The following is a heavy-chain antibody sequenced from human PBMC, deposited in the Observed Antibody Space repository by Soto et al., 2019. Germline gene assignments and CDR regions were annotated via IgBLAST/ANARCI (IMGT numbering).Heavy chain of an antibody. J-gene: IGHJ4*02. D-gene: IGHD6-25*01. CDR1: GGTFSSYT. Sequence: SVKVSCKASGGTFSSYTISWVRQPPGQGLEWMGRIIPILGIANYAQKFQGRVTITADKSTSTAYMELSSLRSEDTAVYYCARIAAGRYYFDYWGQGTLVTVSS. CDR2: IIPILGIA. V-gene: IGHV1-69*02. CDR3: ARIAAGRYYFDY.